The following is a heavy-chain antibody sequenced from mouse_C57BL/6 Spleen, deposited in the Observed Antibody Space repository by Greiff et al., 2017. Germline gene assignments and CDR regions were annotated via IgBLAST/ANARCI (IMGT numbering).Heavy chain of an antibody. Sequence: LVESGAELVRPGASGTLSCKASGYTFTDYEMHWVKQTPVHGLEWIGAIDPETGGTAYNQKFKGKAILTADKSSSTAYMELRSLTSEDSAVYYCTRWSYDYDGYAMDYWGQGTSVTVSS. J-gene: IGHJ4*01. V-gene: IGHV1-15*01. CDR2: IDPETGGT. CDR1: GYTFTDYE. D-gene: IGHD2-4*01. CDR3: TRWSYDYDGYAMDY.